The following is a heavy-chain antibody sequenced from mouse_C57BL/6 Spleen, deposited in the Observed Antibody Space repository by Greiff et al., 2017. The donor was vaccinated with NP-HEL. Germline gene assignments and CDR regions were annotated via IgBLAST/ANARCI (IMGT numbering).Heavy chain of an antibody. CDR2: ISDGGSYT. Sequence: EVKLMESGGGLVKPGGSLKLSCAASGFTFSSYAMSWVRQTPEKRLEWVATISDGGSYTYYPDNVKGRFTISRDNAKNNLYLQMSHLKSEDTAMYYCARDLSQAKGFDYWGQGTTLTVSS. D-gene: IGHD3-2*02. J-gene: IGHJ2*01. CDR3: ARDLSQAKGFDY. CDR1: GFTFSSYA. V-gene: IGHV5-4*01.